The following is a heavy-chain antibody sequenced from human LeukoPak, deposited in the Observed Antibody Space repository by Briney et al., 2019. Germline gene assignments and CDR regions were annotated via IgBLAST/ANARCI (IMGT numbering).Heavy chain of an antibody. V-gene: IGHV4-39*07. D-gene: IGHD6-19*01. CDR3: ARARYSSTDY. CDR2: INHSGST. Sequence: PSETLSLTCTVSGGSISSTTYYWGWIRQPPGKGLEWIGEINHSGSTNYNPSLKSRVTISVDTSKNQFSLKLSSVTAADTAVYYCARARYSSTDYWGQGTLVTVSS. CDR1: GGSISSTTYY. J-gene: IGHJ4*02.